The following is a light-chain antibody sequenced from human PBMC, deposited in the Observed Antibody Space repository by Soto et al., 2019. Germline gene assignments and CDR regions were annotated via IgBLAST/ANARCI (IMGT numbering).Light chain of an antibody. J-gene: IGKJ3*01. CDR1: QTISTS. Sequence: EIVLTQSPATLSLSPGERATLSCGASQTISTSLAWYQQKPGLAPRLLIYDASSRATGIPNRFSGSGSGTDFTLTISRLEPEDFALYYCQQYGSSVTFGPGTKVDIK. V-gene: IGKV3D-20*01. CDR2: DAS. CDR3: QQYGSSVT.